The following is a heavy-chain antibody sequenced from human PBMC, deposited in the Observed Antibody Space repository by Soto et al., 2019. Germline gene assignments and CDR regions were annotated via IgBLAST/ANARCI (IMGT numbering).Heavy chain of an antibody. CDR3: TRGPRSTSTGTGAV. Sequence: GGSLRLSCAASGFTFSMYWMHWVRQVPGKGPEWVSRINDDGISTNYADSVKGRFTISRDNAKNTLYLQMNALRVEDTAVYYCTRGPRSTSTGTGAVWGQGTLVTVSS. D-gene: IGHD1-1*01. J-gene: IGHJ4*02. CDR1: GFTFSMYW. V-gene: IGHV3-74*01. CDR2: INDDGIST.